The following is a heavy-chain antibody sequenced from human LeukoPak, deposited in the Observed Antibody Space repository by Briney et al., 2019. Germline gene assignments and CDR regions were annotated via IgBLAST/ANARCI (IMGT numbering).Heavy chain of an antibody. CDR1: GFTFSSYG. CDR3: AKRRGLELLYYYYMDV. D-gene: IGHD1-7*01. CDR2: ISSSSSYI. J-gene: IGHJ6*03. Sequence: GGSLRLSCAASGFTFSSYGMNWVRQAPGKGLEWVSSISSSSSYIYYADSVKGRFTISRHNAKNSLYLQMNSLRAEDTAVYYCAKRRGLELLYYYYMDVWGKGTTVTVSS. V-gene: IGHV3-21*04.